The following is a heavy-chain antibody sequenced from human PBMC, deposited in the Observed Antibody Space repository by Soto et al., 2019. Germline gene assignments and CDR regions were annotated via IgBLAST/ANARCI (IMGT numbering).Heavy chain of an antibody. Sequence: QVQLVQSGAEVKKPGSSVKVSCKASGGTISRYSITWVRQAPGHGLEWIGRVIPIFGIPTYAQKCQGRATITADESTTTAYMELSSLRADDTAVYYCAREDRDRETGLVPAAIDGMDVWGHGTTVTVSS. D-gene: IGHD2-2*01. CDR2: VIPIFGIP. V-gene: IGHV1-69*08. J-gene: IGHJ6*02. CDR1: GGTISRYS. CDR3: AREDRDRETGLVPAAIDGMDV.